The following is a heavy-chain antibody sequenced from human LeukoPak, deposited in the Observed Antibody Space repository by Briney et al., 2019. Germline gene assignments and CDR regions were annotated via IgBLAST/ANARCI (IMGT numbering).Heavy chain of an antibody. D-gene: IGHD2-21*02. CDR1: GFTFSSYG. CDR3: AKDLLAYCGGDCYDGDYYYGMDV. J-gene: IGHJ6*02. V-gene: IGHV3-30*18. CDR2: ISYDGSNK. Sequence: GRSLRLSCAASGFTFSSYGMHWVRQAPGKGLEWVAVISYDGSNKYYADSVKGRFTISRDNSKNTLYLQMNSLRAEDTAVYYCAKDLLAYCGGDCYDGDYYYGMDVWGQGTTVTVSS.